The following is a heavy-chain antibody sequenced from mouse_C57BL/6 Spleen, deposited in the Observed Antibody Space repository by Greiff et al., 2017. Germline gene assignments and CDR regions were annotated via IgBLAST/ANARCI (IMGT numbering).Heavy chain of an antibody. CDR2: IYPGSGST. CDR1: GYTFTSYW. Sequence: VKLQQSGAELVKPGASVKMSCKASGYTFTSYWITWVKQRPGQGLEWIGNIYPGSGSTNSNEKFKSKATLTVDPSSSTAYMQLSSLTSEDSAVYYYAREDYGSSRMDYWGQGTSVTVSA. J-gene: IGHJ4*01. V-gene: IGHV1-55*01. D-gene: IGHD1-1*01. CDR3: AREDYGSSRMDY.